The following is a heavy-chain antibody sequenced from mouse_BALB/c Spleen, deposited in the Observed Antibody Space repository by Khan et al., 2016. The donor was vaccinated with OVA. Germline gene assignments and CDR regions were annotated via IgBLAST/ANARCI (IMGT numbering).Heavy chain of an antibody. D-gene: IGHD1-1*01. CDR3: ARGNDYGSSSWFGY. CDR2: ILPGSGSN. V-gene: IGHV1-9*01. J-gene: IGHJ3*01. CDR1: GYTFSSYW. Sequence: VQLVESGAELMKPGASVKISCKATGYTFSSYWIEWVKQRPGHGLEWIGEILPGSGSNNYNETFKGKATFTADTSSNTADMQLSSLTSEDSAVYYCARGNDYGSSSWFGYGGQGTLVTV.